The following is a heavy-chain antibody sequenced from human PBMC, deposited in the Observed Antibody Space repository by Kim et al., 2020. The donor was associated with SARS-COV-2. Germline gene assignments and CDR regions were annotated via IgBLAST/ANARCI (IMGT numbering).Heavy chain of an antibody. CDR3: ARDGSSSWYWNAFDI. Sequence: AASVKSRITIPIDNSKSTLYLQMNSLRAEDTAVYYCARDGSSSWYWNAFDIWGQGTMVTVSS. V-gene: IGHV3-30*07. D-gene: IGHD6-13*01. J-gene: IGHJ3*02.